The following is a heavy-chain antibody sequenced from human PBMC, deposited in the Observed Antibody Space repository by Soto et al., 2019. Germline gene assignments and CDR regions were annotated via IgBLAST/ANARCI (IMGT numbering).Heavy chain of an antibody. CDR3: ARIRAPGIAVAGMGYGMDV. J-gene: IGHJ6*02. CDR1: GFSLSNARMG. D-gene: IGHD6-19*01. V-gene: IGHV2-26*01. CDR2: IFSNDEK. Sequence: SGPTLVNPTETLTLTCTVSGFSLSNARMGVSWIRQPPGKALEWLAHIFSNDEKSYSTSLKSRLTISKDTSKSQVVLTMTNMDPVDTATYYCARIRAPGIAVAGMGYGMDVWGQGTTVTVSS.